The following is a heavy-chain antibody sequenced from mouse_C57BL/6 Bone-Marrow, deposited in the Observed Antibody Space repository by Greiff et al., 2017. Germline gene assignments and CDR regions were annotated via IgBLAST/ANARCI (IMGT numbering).Heavy chain of an antibody. V-gene: IGHV1-59*01. CDR3: ASGYFDY. CDR2: IDPSDSYT. Sequence: VKLQQPGAELVRPGTSVKLSCKASGYTFTSYWMHWVKQRPGQGLEWIGVIDPSDSYTNYNQKFKGKATLTVDTSSSTAYMQLSSLTSEDSAVYYCASGYFDYWGQGTTLTVSS. CDR1: GYTFTSYW. J-gene: IGHJ2*01.